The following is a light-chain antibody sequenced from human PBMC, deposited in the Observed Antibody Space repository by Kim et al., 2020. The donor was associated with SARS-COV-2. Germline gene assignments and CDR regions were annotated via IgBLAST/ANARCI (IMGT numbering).Light chain of an antibody. V-gene: IGLV2-14*03. CDR2: DVT. CDR1: SNDVGYYTS. Sequence: GQYITISCTGTSNDVGYYTSVSWYQHHPGKAPKLIIYDVTERASGVSNRFFGSQSGNTASLTISGLRAEDEADYYCSSHTTSSTYVFGSGTQLTVL. CDR3: SSHTTSSTYV. J-gene: IGLJ1*01.